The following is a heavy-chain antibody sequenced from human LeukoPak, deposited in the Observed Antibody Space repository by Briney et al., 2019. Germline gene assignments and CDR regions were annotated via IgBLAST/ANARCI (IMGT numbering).Heavy chain of an antibody. V-gene: IGHV4-31*03. J-gene: IGHJ2*01. CDR2: IYYSGST. D-gene: IGHD1-26*01. CDR3: ARGSVGATLHWYFDL. CDR1: GGSISSGGYY. Sequence: SETLSLTCTVPGGSISSGGYYWSWIRQHPGKGLEWIGYIYYSGSTYYNPSLKSRVTISVDTSKNQFSLKLSSVTAADTAVYYCARGSVGATLHWYFDLWGRGTLVTVSS.